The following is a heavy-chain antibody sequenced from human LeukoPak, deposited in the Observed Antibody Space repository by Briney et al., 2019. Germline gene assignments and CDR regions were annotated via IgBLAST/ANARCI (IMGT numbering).Heavy chain of an antibody. CDR1: GGSISSSSYY. D-gene: IGHD4-23*01. V-gene: IGHV4-39*07. Sequence: SETLSLTCTVSGGSISSSSYYWGWIRQPPGKGLEWIGSIYYSGSTYYKPSLKSRVTISVDTSKNQFSLKLSSVTAADTAVYYCAATTVVTLDYWGQGTLVTVSS. CDR2: IYYSGST. J-gene: IGHJ4*02. CDR3: AATTVVTLDY.